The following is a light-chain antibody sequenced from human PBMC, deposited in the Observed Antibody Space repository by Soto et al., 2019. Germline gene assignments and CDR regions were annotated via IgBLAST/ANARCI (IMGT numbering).Light chain of an antibody. Sequence: EIVMTQSPGTLSVPAGERATLSCRASQSLSSNLAWYQQKPGQAPRLLIYGASTRATGIPARFSGTGSGTEFTLIISSLQSEDFAVYYCQQYNYWPFTFGQGTRLEIK. CDR2: GAS. CDR3: QQYNYWPFT. CDR1: QSLSSN. J-gene: IGKJ5*01. V-gene: IGKV3-15*01.